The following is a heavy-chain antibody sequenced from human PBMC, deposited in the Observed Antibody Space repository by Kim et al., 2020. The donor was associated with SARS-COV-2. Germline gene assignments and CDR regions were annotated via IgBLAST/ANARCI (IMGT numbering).Heavy chain of an antibody. V-gene: IGHV3-30*18. CDR3: AKSQLGRIAAAGDGMDV. CDR1: GFTFSSYG. CDR2: ISYDGSNK. J-gene: IGHJ6*02. D-gene: IGHD6-13*01. Sequence: GGSLRLSCAASGFTFSSYGMHWVRQAPGKGLEWVAVISYDGSNKYYADSVKGRFTISRDNSKNTLYLQMNSLRAEDTAVYYCAKSQLGRIAAAGDGMDVWGQGTTVTVSS.